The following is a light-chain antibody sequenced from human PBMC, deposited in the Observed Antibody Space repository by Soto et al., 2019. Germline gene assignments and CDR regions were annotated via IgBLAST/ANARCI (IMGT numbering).Light chain of an antibody. Sequence: DNPLTPSPSNLSSSVGDRVTFTCRASQSISSWLAWYQQKPGKAPKLLLYDASTLQSGVPSRFSGSGSGTDFTLTIRRLHPDDFATYYCQQYNTYPWTFGQGTKVDIK. J-gene: IGKJ1*01. CDR1: QSISSW. CDR2: DAS. CDR3: QQYNTYPWT. V-gene: IGKV1-5*01.